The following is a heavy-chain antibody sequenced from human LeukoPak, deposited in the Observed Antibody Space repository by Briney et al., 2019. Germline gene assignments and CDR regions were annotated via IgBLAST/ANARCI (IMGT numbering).Heavy chain of an antibody. CDR2: IRYDGSNK. J-gene: IGHJ4*02. Sequence: GGSLRLSCAASGFTFSSYGMHWVRQAPGKGLEWVAFIRYDGSNKYYADSAKGRFTISRDNSKNTLYLQMNSLRAEDTAVYYCANGGYCSSTSCYPWYFDYWGQGTLVTVSS. CDR1: GFTFSSYG. D-gene: IGHD2-2*01. V-gene: IGHV3-30*02. CDR3: ANGGYCSSTSCYPWYFDY.